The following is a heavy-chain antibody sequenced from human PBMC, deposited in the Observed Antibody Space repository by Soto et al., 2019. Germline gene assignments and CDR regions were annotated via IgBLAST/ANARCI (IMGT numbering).Heavy chain of an antibody. CDR2: IKQDGSEK. CDR3: ARDWQLVRTGWFDP. V-gene: IGHV3-7*01. Sequence: HPGGSLRLSCAASGFTFSSYWMSWVRQAPGKGLEWVANIKQDGSEKYYVDSVKGRFTISRDNAKNSLYLQMNSLRAEDTAVYYCARDWQLVRTGWFDPWGQGTLVTVSS. CDR1: GFTFSSYW. J-gene: IGHJ5*02. D-gene: IGHD6-6*01.